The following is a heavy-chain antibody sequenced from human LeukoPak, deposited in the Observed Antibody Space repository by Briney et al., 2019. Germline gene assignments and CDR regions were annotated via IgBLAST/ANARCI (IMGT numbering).Heavy chain of an antibody. Sequence: GGSLRLSCTASGFTFSGYSMHWIRQAPGKGLEWVSSFGTRSTSIYHAGSVKGRFAISRDNAKNSLYLQMNSLRAEDTALYYCAREVSEGFDFWGQGTLVTVSS. V-gene: IGHV3-21*01. CDR1: GFTFSGYS. CDR2: FGTRSTSI. D-gene: IGHD3-22*01. CDR3: AREVSEGFDF. J-gene: IGHJ4*02.